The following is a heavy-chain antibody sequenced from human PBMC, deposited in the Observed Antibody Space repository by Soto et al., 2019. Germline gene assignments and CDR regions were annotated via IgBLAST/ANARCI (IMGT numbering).Heavy chain of an antibody. Sequence: QVQLVQSGAEVKKPGSSVKVSCKPSGGTFGTYTISWVRQAPGQGLEWMGRIIPLLDITHYAQKFQGRVTFTADMSTTTAYMELSSLSSADTAVYYCARGVTGRLTQGVVLFYWGQGTLVTVSS. V-gene: IGHV1-69*02. D-gene: IGHD1-20*01. CDR3: ARGVTGRLTQGVVLFY. J-gene: IGHJ4*02. CDR2: IIPLLDIT. CDR1: GGTFGTYT.